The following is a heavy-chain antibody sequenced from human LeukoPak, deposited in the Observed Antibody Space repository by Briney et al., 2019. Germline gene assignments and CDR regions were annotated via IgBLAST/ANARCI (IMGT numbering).Heavy chain of an antibody. CDR3: ARDFSGEFDY. Sequence: GGSLRLSCAASGFTFSNYAMNWVRQAPGEGLEWVANIDLDGSETYYVDSVKGRFTVSRDNARNSLSLQMNSLRAEDAAVYYCARDFSGEFDYWGQGTLVTVSS. V-gene: IGHV3-7*01. CDR2: IDLDGSET. D-gene: IGHD3-10*01. CDR1: GFTFSNYA. J-gene: IGHJ4*02.